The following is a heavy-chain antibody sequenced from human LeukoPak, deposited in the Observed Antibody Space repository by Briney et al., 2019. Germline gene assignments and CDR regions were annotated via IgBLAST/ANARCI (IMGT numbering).Heavy chain of an antibody. Sequence: GGSLRLSCAASGYTFSSHGLTWVRQAPGKGLERVSTINGAGGNTYYAETVKGRFTISRDNSKNTLYLQMHSLRAEDTAIYYCAKVSVCYGCYLDYWGQGTLVTVS. V-gene: IGHV3-23*01. J-gene: IGHJ4*02. D-gene: IGHD3-16*01. CDR3: AKVSVCYGCYLDY. CDR1: GYTFSSHG. CDR2: INGAGGNT.